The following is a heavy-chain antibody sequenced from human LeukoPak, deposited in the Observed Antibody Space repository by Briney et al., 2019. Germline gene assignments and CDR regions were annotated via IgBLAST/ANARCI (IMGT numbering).Heavy chain of an antibody. Sequence: PSGTLSLTCTVSGGSISSSYRSWIRQPPGKGLEWIGYIYYSGSSNYNPSLKSRVTISVDTSKNQVSLKLSSVTAADTAVYYCARGNDYWGQGTLVTVSS. CDR3: ARGNDY. V-gene: IGHV4-59*08. J-gene: IGHJ4*02. CDR2: IYYSGSS. CDR1: GGSISSSY.